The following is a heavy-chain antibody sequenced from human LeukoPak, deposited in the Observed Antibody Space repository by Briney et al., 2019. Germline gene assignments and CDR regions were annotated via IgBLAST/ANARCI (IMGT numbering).Heavy chain of an antibody. Sequence: GRSLRLSCAASGFTFSSCAMHWVRQSPGKGLEWVAVISYDGSNKYYADSVKGRFTISRDNSKNTLYLQMNSLRAEDTAVYYCARAGYSYGPTAPFYFDYWGQGTLVTVSS. J-gene: IGHJ4*02. CDR2: ISYDGSNK. V-gene: IGHV3-30*04. CDR3: ARAGYSYGPTAPFYFDY. CDR1: GFTFSSCA. D-gene: IGHD5-18*01.